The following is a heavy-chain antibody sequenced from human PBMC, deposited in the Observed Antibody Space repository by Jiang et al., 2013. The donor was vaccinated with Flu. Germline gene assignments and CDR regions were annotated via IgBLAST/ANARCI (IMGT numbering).Heavy chain of an antibody. J-gene: IGHJ4*02. CDR1: GGSISSYY. V-gene: IGHV4-59*08. Sequence: PGLVKPSETLSLTCTVSGGSISSYYWSWIRQPPGKGLEWIGYIYYSGSTNYNPSLKSRVTISVDTSKNQFSLKLSSVTAADTAVYYCARGAGGYCTNGVCPAEFDYWGQGTLVTVSS. CDR3: ARGAGGYCTNGVCPAEFDY. D-gene: IGHD2-8*01. CDR2: IYYSGST.